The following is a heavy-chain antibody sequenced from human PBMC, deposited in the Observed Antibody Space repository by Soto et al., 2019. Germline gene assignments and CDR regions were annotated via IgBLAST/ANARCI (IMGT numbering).Heavy chain of an antibody. J-gene: IGHJ5*02. V-gene: IGHV4-30-2*01. D-gene: IGHD3-10*01. CDR3: ARGRGSGSYSYNWFDP. CDR1: GASISGGGYS. Sequence: SETLCLTSAVAGASISGGGYSWSWIRQPPGKGLEWIGYIYHSGSTYYNPSLKSRVTISVDRSKNQFSLKLSSVTAADTAVYYCARGRGSGSYSYNWFDPWGQGTLVTVSS. CDR2: IYHSGST.